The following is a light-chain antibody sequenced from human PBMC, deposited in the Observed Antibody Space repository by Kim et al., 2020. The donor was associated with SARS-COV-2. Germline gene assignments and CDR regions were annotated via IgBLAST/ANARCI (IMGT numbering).Light chain of an antibody. CDR1: SSNIGADYH. CDR2: GNT. V-gene: IGLV1-40*01. J-gene: IGLJ2*01. CDR3: QSYDSSLSGSV. Sequence: QSALTQPPSVSGAPGQRVTISCTGSSSNIGADYHVHWYQQLPGTAPKLVMYGNTFRPSGVPDRFSGSKSGSSASLAITGLQAEDEADYYCQSYDSSLSGSVFGGGTQLTVL.